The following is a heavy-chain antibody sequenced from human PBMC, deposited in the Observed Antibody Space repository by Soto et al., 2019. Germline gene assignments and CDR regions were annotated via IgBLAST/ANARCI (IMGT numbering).Heavy chain of an antibody. CDR3: ASGHSNYGGYYYYYMDV. D-gene: IGHD4-4*01. J-gene: IGHJ6*03. V-gene: IGHV4-34*01. CDR2: INHSGST. Sequence: SETLSLTCAVYGGSFSGYYWSWIRQPPGKGLEWIGEINHSGSTNYNPSLKSRVTISVDTSKNQFSLKLSSVTAADTAVYYCASGHSNYGGYYYYYMDVWGKGTTVTVS. CDR1: GGSFSGYY.